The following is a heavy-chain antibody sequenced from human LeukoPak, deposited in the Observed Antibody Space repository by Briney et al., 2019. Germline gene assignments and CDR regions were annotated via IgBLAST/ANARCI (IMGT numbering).Heavy chain of an antibody. V-gene: IGHV1-2*04. CDR1: GYTFTGYY. D-gene: IGHD3-10*01. Sequence: PRASVKVSCKASGYTFTGYYMHWVQQAPGQGLEWMGWINPNSGGTNYAQKFQGWVTMTRDTSISTAYMELSRLRSDDTAVYYCARDRVGNMVRGVFNWFDPWGQGTLVTVSS. J-gene: IGHJ5*02. CDR3: ARDRVGNMVRGVFNWFDP. CDR2: INPNSGGT.